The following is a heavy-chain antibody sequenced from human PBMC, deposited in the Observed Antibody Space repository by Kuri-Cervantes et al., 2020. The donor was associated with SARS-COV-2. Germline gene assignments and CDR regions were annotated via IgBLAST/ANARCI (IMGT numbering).Heavy chain of an antibody. J-gene: IGHJ4*02. CDR1: GFTFSSYA. Sequence: LSLTCAASGFTFSSYAMHWVRQAPGKGLEWVAVISYDGSNKYYADSVKGRFTISRDNSKNTLYLQMNSLRAEDTAVYYCARDEGSGWAHWGQGTLVTVSS. V-gene: IGHV3-30*04. CDR2: ISYDGSNK. D-gene: IGHD6-19*01. CDR3: ARDEGSGWAH.